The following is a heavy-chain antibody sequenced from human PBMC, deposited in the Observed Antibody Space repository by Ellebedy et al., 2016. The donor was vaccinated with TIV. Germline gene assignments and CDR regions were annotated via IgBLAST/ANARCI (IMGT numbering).Heavy chain of an antibody. CDR3: ARDMGSGSFGPLDY. CDR2: IWYDGSNK. J-gene: IGHJ4*02. CDR1: GFTFSSYG. D-gene: IGHD6-19*01. V-gene: IGHV3-33*01. Sequence: LSLTCAASGFTFSSYGMHWVRQAPGKGLEWVAVIWYDGSNKYYADSVKGRFTISRDNSKNTLYLQMNSLRAEDTAVYYCARDMGSGSFGPLDYWGQGTLVTVSS.